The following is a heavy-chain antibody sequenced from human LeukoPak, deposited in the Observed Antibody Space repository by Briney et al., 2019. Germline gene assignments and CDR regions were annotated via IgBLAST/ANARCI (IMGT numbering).Heavy chain of an antibody. CDR1: GYTFISCG. J-gene: IGHJ4*02. Sequence: GASVKVSCKTSGYTFISCGISWVRQAPGQGLEWMGWISPYRGNTNYVQKFQGRVTMTTDTSTSTAYMELSSLRSEDTAVYYCARGRKYYDILTGSVPYYFDYWGQGTLVTVSS. V-gene: IGHV1-18*01. CDR2: ISPYRGNT. CDR3: ARGRKYYDILTGSVPYYFDY. D-gene: IGHD3-9*01.